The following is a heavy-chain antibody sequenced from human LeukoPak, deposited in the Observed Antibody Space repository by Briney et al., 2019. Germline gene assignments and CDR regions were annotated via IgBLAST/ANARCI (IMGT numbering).Heavy chain of an antibody. D-gene: IGHD2-15*01. J-gene: IGHJ4*02. Sequence: GGSLRLSCAASGFTFSSHSMTWARQAPGKGLEWVSGISDSGDRTYYADSVKGRFTTSRDNSKNTLYLQMNSLRAEDTAVYYCAKGGFCSSGTCYSPPVDYWGQGTLVTVSS. CDR2: ISDSGDRT. V-gene: IGHV3-23*01. CDR3: AKGGFCSSGTCYSPPVDY. CDR1: GFTFSSHS.